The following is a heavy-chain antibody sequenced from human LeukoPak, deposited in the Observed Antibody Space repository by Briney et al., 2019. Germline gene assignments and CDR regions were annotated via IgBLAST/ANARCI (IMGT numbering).Heavy chain of an antibody. D-gene: IGHD5-18*01. V-gene: IGHV3-30*04. J-gene: IGHJ4*02. CDR1: GFTFSSYA. CDR2: ISYDGSNK. CDR3: AKDPRDHSYGWNWRYFDY. Sequence: QPGGSLRLSCAASGFTFSSYAMHWVRQAPGKGLEWVAVISYDGSNKYYADSVKGRFTISRDNSENTLYLQMNSLRAEDTAVYYCAKDPRDHSYGWNWRYFDYWGQGTLVTVSA.